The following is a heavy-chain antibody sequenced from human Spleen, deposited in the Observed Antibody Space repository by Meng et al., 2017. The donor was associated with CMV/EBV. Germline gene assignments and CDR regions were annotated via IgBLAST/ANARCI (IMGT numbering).Heavy chain of an antibody. CDR1: GFTFGSYS. V-gene: IGHV3-21*01. J-gene: IGHJ4*02. D-gene: IGHD6-13*01. Sequence: GGSLRLSCAASGFTFGSYSMNWVRQAPGKGLEWVSSISSSSSYIYYADSVKGRFTISRDNAKNSLYLQMNSLRADDTATYYCARVDYTSNWETFDFWGQGVLVTVSS. CDR3: ARVDYTSNWETFDF. CDR2: ISSSSSYI.